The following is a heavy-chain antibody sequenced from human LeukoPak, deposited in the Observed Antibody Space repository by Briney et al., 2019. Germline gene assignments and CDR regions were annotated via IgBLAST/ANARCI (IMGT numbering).Heavy chain of an antibody. CDR2: ISESGGST. CDR1: GFTFSTSA. Sequence: TGGSLRLSCVVSGFTFSTSAMSWVRQAPGKGLEWVSGISESGGSTYYADSVKGRFTSSRDNSKNTLYLQMNSLRAEDTAVYYCARDSTVTTPQYYFDYWGQGTLVTVSS. J-gene: IGHJ4*02. CDR3: ARDSTVTTPQYYFDY. D-gene: IGHD4-17*01. V-gene: IGHV3-23*01.